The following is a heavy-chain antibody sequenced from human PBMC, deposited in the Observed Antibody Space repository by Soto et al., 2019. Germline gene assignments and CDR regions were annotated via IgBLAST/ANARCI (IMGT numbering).Heavy chain of an antibody. J-gene: IGHJ6*02. Sequence: GGSLRLSCTASGFTFSSYGMHWVRQAPGKGLEWVAVISYDGSNKYYADSVKGRFTISRDNSKNTLYLQMNSLRAEDTAVYYCAKDEVAVAGTSHYYYGMDVWGQGTTVTVSS. CDR2: ISYDGSNK. CDR3: AKDEVAVAGTSHYYYGMDV. V-gene: IGHV3-30*18. CDR1: GFTFSSYG. D-gene: IGHD6-19*01.